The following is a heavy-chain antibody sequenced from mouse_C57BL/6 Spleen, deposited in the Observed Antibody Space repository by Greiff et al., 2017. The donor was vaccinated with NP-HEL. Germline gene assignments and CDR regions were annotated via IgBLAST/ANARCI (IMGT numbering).Heavy chain of an antibody. J-gene: IGHJ2*01. CDR2: IDPSDSET. D-gene: IGHD2-5*01. CDR1: GYTFTSYW. Sequence: QVQLQQSGAELVRPGSSVKLSCKASGYTFTSYWMHWVKQRPIQGLEWIGNIDPSDSETHYNQKFKDKATLTVDKSSSTAYMQLSSLTSEDSAVYYCARDYSNYSYYFDYWGQGTTLTVSS. CDR3: ARDYSNYSYYFDY. V-gene: IGHV1-52*01.